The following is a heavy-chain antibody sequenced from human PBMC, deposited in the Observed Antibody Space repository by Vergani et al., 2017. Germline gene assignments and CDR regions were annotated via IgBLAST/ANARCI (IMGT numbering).Heavy chain of an antibody. CDR3: ARGVLDSKYRHNWFGP. CDR1: GYTFVNYG. V-gene: IGHV1-18*01. D-gene: IGHD3/OR15-3a*01. CDR2: ISAQTGNT. Sequence: QIQLVQSGAEVKQPGASVKVSCKASGYTFVNYGISWVRQAPGQGLEWVGWISAQTGNTKSAQKLQGRVTITTDTSTTTAYMEMKSLRSEDTAIYFCARGVLDSKYRHNWFGPWGQGTVVTVSS. J-gene: IGHJ5*02.